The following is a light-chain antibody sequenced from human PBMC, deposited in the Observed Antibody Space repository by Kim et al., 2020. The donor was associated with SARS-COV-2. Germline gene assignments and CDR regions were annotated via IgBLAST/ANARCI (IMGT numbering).Light chain of an antibody. CDR2: KAS. V-gene: IGKV1-5*03. CDR3: QQYLNYPFI. CDR1: QNIDSS. Sequence: DIQMTQSPSTLAASIGDRVTITCRASQNIDSSLAWYQQKPGKAPKLLIYKASTLETGVSSSFSGSGSGTEFTLTISSLQPDDFGTYYCQQYLNYPFIFGPGTKVDIK. J-gene: IGKJ3*01.